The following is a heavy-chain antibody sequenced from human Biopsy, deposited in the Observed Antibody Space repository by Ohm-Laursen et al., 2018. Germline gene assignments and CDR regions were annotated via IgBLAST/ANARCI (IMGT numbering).Heavy chain of an antibody. Sequence: SSVKVSCKASGYNFNSYGISWVRQAPGQGLEWMGRISGYNGNTLYAQKFQHRVTMTTDTSTSTAYMELRSLTSDDAAVYYCARISITRLLDYWGQGTLVTVSS. J-gene: IGHJ4*02. D-gene: IGHD3-3*01. CDR1: GYNFNSYG. CDR2: ISGYNGNT. V-gene: IGHV1-18*01. CDR3: ARISITRLLDY.